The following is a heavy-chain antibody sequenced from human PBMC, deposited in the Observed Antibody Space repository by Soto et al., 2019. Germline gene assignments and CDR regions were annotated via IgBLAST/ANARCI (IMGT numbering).Heavy chain of an antibody. J-gene: IGHJ1*01. Sequence: GASVKVSCKASGYTFTSYGISWVRQAPGQGLERMGWISAYNGNTNYAQKLQGRVTMTTDTSTSTAYMELRSLRSDDTAVYYCAIVLCSFGSCSIHAEYFQYWAQRTLVTVSS. CDR2: ISAYNGNT. D-gene: IGHD2-15*01. CDR3: AIVLCSFGSCSIHAEYFQY. CDR1: GYTFTSYG. V-gene: IGHV1-18*01.